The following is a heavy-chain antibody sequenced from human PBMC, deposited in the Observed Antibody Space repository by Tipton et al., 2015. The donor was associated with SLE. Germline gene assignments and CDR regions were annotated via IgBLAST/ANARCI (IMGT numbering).Heavy chain of an antibody. CDR3: ARVRPPLSIFGVVKGTDYYYMDV. Sequence: GSLRLSCAVYGRSFSGYYWSWIRQPPGKGLEWIGEINHSGSTNYNPSLKSRVTISVDTSKNQFFLKLSSVTAADTAVYYCARVRPPLSIFGVVKGTDYYYMDVWGKGTTVTVSS. V-gene: IGHV4-34*01. CDR2: INHSGST. CDR1: GRSFSGYY. D-gene: IGHD3-3*01. J-gene: IGHJ6*03.